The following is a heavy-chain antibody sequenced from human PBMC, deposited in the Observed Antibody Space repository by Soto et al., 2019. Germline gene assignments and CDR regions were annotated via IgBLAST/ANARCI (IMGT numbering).Heavy chain of an antibody. J-gene: IGHJ6*03. V-gene: IGHV3-7*01. Sequence: GGSLRLSCAASGFTFSSYRMSWVRQAPGKGLEWVANIRKIGSTKYYGDSVKGRFTISRDNAKNSQYLQMNSLRAVESAVSYCARDRPFWSGNHRPAPYYYMDVWGKGTTVTVSS. CDR2: IRKIGSTK. D-gene: IGHD3-3*01. CDR1: GFTFSSYR. CDR3: ARDRPFWSGNHRPAPYYYMDV.